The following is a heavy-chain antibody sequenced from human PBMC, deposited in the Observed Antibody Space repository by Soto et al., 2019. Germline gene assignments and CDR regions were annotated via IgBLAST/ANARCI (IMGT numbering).Heavy chain of an antibody. CDR3: ASALVTPSILGVAMQYFFEY. CDR2: IFYSGSF. V-gene: IGHV4-31*03. J-gene: IGHJ4*02. CDR1: GGSISSGTSY. Sequence: PSETLSLTCTVSGGSISSGTSYWSWIRQRPGKGLEWIGYIFYSGSFYYTPSLRGRVMILADTSKNQFTLRLSSVTAADTAVYYCASALVTPSILGVAMQYFFEYWGQGALVTVSS. D-gene: IGHD3-3*01.